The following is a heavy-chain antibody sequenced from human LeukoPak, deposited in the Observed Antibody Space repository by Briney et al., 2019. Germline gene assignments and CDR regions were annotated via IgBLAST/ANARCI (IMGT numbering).Heavy chain of an antibody. Sequence: GESLKISCRSSGNRLTYYWIAWVRQMPGKGLEWMGIIYPGDSDTRYSPSFQGQVTISADQSISTDYLQWSSLKASDTAMYYCARRAATGHASEYFQHWGQGTLVTVSS. J-gene: IGHJ1*01. CDR1: GNRLTYYW. D-gene: IGHD6-13*01. CDR2: IYPGDSDT. CDR3: ARRAATGHASEYFQH. V-gene: IGHV5-51*01.